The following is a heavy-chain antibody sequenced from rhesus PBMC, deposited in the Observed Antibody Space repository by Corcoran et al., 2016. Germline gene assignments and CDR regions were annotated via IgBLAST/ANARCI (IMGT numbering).Heavy chain of an antibody. D-gene: IGHD1-1*01. CDR2: ISGSSGNT. CDR1: GPSINNGFF. Sequence: QVQLQESGPGLVKPSETLSLTCALSGPSINNGFFWGWIRQPPGKGLEYIGYISGSSGNTYYNPSLKSRVTISKDTSKNQFSLKLRSVTAADTALYYCAILRAGKWGQGVLVTVSS. J-gene: IGHJ4*01. CDR3: AILRAGK. V-gene: IGHV4-99*01.